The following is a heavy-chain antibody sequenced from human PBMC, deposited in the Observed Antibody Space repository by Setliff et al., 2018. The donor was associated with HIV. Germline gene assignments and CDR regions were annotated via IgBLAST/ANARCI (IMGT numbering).Heavy chain of an antibody. CDR3: ARATMFSSGWFYGDHGAFDM. CDR1: GGSISSSRYY. Sequence: SETLSLTCTVSGGSISSSRYYWGCIRQPPGKGLEWIGSVYYTGNTNLNPSLKSRVNMSVDTSKNQFSLKLNSMTAADTAFYYCARATMFSSGWFYGDHGAFDMWGQGTKVTVSS. D-gene: IGHD6-19*01. CDR2: VYYTGNT. V-gene: IGHV4-39*07. J-gene: IGHJ3*02.